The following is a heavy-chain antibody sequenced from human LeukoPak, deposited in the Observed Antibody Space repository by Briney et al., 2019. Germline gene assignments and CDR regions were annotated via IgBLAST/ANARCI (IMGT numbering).Heavy chain of an antibody. CDR3: ARGYNYYAY. V-gene: IGHV3-66*01. Sequence: GGSLRLSCAASEFTVSSDYMTWVRQAPGTGLEWVSIIYGGGSTYYADYVKGIFTISRDNSKNTLYLQMNGLRAEDTAVHYCARGYNYYAYWGQGTLVTVSS. CDR1: EFTVSSDY. D-gene: IGHD5-18*01. J-gene: IGHJ4*02. CDR2: IYGGGST.